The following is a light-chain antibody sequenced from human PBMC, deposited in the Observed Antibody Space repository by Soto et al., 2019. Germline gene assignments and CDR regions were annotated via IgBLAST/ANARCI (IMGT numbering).Light chain of an antibody. CDR3: QHYRTS. V-gene: IGKV3-20*01. CDR2: GAS. J-gene: IGKJ4*01. CDR1: QSVSSSY. Sequence: EIVLTQSPGTLSLSPGERATLSCRASQSVSSSYLAWYQQKPGQAPRQLIYGASSRATGIPDRFCGSGSGTDFTLTITRLEPEDFAVYYCQHYRTSFGGGTRVEIK.